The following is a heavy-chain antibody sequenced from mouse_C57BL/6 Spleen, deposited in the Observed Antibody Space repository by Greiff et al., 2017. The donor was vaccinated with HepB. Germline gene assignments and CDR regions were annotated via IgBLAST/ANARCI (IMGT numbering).Heavy chain of an antibody. CDR2: ISYDGSN. V-gene: IGHV3-6*01. D-gene: IGHD6-1*01. CDR1: GYSITSGYY. Sequence: DVKLQESGPGLVKPSQSLSLTCSVTGYSITSGYYWNWIRQFPGNKLEWMGYISYDGSNNYNPSLKNRISITRYTSKNQFFLKLNSVTTEDTATYYCAREGRASHYWGQGTTLTVSS. J-gene: IGHJ2*01. CDR3: AREGRASHY.